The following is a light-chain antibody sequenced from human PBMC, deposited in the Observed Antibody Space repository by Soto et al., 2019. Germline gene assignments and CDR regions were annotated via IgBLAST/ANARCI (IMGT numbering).Light chain of an antibody. V-gene: IGKV3-20*01. Sequence: EIVLTQSPGTLSLSPGERATLSCRASQSVSSSYLAWYQQKPGQAPRLLIYGASTRATGIPARFSGSGSGTDFTLTISRLEPEDFATYYCQQCGSSPWTFGQGTKVDIK. CDR3: QQCGSSPWT. CDR1: QSVSSSY. J-gene: IGKJ1*01. CDR2: GAS.